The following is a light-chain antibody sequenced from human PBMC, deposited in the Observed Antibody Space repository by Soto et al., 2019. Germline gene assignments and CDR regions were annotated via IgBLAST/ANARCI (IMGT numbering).Light chain of an antibody. J-gene: IGLJ1*01. Sequence: QSALTQPASMSGSPGQSITISCTGTSSDIGRYNFVSWYQHHPGKAPKLIIYEATTRPSGVSYRCSGSKSGNTASLTISGLQAEDEADCYCTSYTITRPYVFXTGTKVTVL. CDR2: EAT. V-gene: IGLV2-14*01. CDR3: TSYTITRPYV. CDR1: SSDIGRYNF.